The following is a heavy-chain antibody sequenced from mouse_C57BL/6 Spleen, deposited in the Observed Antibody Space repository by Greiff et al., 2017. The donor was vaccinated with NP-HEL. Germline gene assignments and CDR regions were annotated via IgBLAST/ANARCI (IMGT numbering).Heavy chain of an antibody. CDR2: IDPETGGT. CDR3: TSEVVPGFAD. Sequence: QVQLQQSGAELVRPGASVTLSCKASGYTFTDYEMHWVKQTPVHGLEWIGAIDPETGGTAYNQKFKGKAILTADKSSSTAYMELRSLTSEASAVYFCTSEVVPGFADWGQGTLVTVSA. D-gene: IGHD1-1*01. J-gene: IGHJ3*01. CDR1: GYTFTDYE. V-gene: IGHV1-15*01.